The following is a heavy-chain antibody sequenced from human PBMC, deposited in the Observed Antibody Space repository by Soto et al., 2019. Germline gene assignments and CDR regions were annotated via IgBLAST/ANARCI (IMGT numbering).Heavy chain of an antibody. CDR2: IHTGGSA. D-gene: IGHD3-16*01. CDR3: ARLALGP. CDR1: GFTVSSTY. V-gene: IGHV3-53*01. J-gene: IGHJ5*02. Sequence: EVPLVESGGGLSQPGGSLRLSCAASGFTVSSTYMSWVRQAPGKGLEWVSVIHTGGSAYYAGSVEGRFTISRDNVKNTLYLQMNSLRVDDTAVYYCARLALGPWGQGALVTVSS.